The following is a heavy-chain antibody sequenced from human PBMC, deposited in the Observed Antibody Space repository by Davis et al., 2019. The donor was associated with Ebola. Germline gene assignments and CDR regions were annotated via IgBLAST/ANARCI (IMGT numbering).Heavy chain of an antibody. CDR1: GGTFSSYT. CDR3: AYSSSWYAPFDY. D-gene: IGHD6-13*01. V-gene: IGHV1-69*02. CDR2: IIPILGIA. J-gene: IGHJ4*02. Sequence: SVKVSCKASGGTFSSYTISWVRQAPGQGLEWMGRIIPILGIANYAQKFQGRVTITADKSTSTAYMELSSLRSEDTAVYYCAYSSSWYAPFDYWGQGTLVTVSS.